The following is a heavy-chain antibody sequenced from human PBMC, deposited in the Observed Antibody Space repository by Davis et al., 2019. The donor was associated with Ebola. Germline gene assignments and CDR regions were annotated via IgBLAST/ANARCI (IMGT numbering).Heavy chain of an antibody. CDR3: VRAPSGYYGMDV. D-gene: IGHD1-26*01. J-gene: IGHJ6*02. CDR1: GYIFTSYY. V-gene: IGHV1-46*01. Sequence: ASVKVSCKASGYIFTSYYIHWVRQAPGQGLEWMAIIDPSAGDTRYAQKFQGALTVTRDTSTSTVYMDLTSLKSEDTGLYYCVRAPSGYYGMDVWGQGTTVTVSS. CDR2: IDPSAGDT.